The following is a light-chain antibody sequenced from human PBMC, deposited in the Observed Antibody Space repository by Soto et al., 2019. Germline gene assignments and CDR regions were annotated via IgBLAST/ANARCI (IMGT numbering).Light chain of an antibody. V-gene: IGKV1-39*01. J-gene: IGKJ4*01. CDR2: AAS. CDR3: QQSHSTPLT. Sequence: DIQMTQSPSSLSASVGDRVTITCRASQSISRYLNWYRQRPGKAPKFLIYAASTLQRGVPSRFSGSGFGTEFTLTISSLQPEDFATYYCQQSHSTPLTFGGGTKVEIK. CDR1: QSISRY.